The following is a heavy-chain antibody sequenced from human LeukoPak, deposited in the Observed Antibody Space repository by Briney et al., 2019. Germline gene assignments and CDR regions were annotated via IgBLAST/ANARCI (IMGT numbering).Heavy chain of an antibody. V-gene: IGHV4-59*01. D-gene: IGHD3-10*01. Sequence: SETLSLTCTVSGGSISTYYWSCIRQPPGKGLEWIGYIYYSGNTNCNPSLKSRVTISIDTSKNQFSLKLSSVTAADTAVYYCARVGSGSFDYRGQGTLVTVSS. CDR3: ARVGSGSFDY. CDR2: IYYSGNT. J-gene: IGHJ4*02. CDR1: GGSISTYY.